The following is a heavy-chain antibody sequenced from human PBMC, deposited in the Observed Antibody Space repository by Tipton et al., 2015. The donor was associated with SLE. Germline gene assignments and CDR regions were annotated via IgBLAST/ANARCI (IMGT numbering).Heavy chain of an antibody. CDR3: ARGISGYSSSWYYYYYGMDV. J-gene: IGHJ6*02. Sequence: TLSLTCIVSGGSINDYYWSWIRQPPGKGLEWIGSMFYSGNTNYSPSVNPSLKSRVTTSEDKSKNQFSLKLSSVTAADTAVYYCARGISGYSSSWYYYYYGMDVWGQGTTVTVSS. V-gene: IGHV4-59*12. D-gene: IGHD6-13*01. CDR2: MFYSGNT. CDR1: GGSINDYY.